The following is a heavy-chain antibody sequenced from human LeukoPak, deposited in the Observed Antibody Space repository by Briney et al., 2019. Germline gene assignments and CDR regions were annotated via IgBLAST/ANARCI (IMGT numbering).Heavy chain of an antibody. CDR3: AKDRATDYGDYVYDY. Sequence: GGSLRLSCSASGFXFSSSAIHWVRQAPGKGLQWVSGISGSGGSTDYADSVRGRFTISRDNSKNTLYLQMNSLRAEDTAVYYCAKDRATDYGDYVYDYWGQGTLVTVSS. CDR1: GFXFSSSA. V-gene: IGHV3-23*01. D-gene: IGHD4-17*01. CDR2: ISGSGGST. J-gene: IGHJ4*02.